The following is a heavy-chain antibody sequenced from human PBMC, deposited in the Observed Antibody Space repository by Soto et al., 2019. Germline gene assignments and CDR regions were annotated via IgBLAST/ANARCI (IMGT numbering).Heavy chain of an antibody. D-gene: IGHD6-19*01. Sequence: GSLRLSCAASGFTFSTNAMNWVRQAPGKGLEWVSSISGSGGTTYYADSVKGRFTVSRDNSMNTLYLQMNRLRGEDTAVYYCAKVGSSGWSYYFDYWGQGTLVTVS. J-gene: IGHJ4*02. CDR2: ISGSGGTT. V-gene: IGHV3-23*01. CDR1: GFTFSTNA. CDR3: AKVGSSGWSYYFDY.